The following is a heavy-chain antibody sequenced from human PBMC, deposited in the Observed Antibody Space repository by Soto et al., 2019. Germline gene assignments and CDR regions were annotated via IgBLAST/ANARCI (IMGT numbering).Heavy chain of an antibody. D-gene: IGHD2-15*01. CDR1: GFRFDDYG. J-gene: IGHJ4*02. CDR3: IRGFISAPFEY. CDR2: INWNSGTT. V-gene: IGHV3-20*04. Sequence: EVQLVESGGGVVRPGGSLSLSCAISGFRFDDYGMSWVRQAPEKGLEWVSGINWNSGTTGYPDSVKGRFSISRDNAKNSLYRQMASLTAADLAVYFCIRGFISAPFEYWGQGTLVTVSS.